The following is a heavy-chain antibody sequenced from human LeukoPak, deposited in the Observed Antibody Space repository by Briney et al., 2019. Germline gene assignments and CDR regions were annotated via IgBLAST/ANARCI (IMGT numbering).Heavy chain of an antibody. Sequence: GGTLRLSCSASGFTFSAYGMNWVRQAPGKGLEWVSAISGSGGSTYYADSVKGRFTISRDNSKNTLYLQMNSLRAEDTAVYYCAKASITMAPFDYWGQGTLVTVSS. J-gene: IGHJ4*02. CDR3: AKASITMAPFDY. CDR2: ISGSGGST. D-gene: IGHD3-10*01. CDR1: GFTFSAYG. V-gene: IGHV3-23*01.